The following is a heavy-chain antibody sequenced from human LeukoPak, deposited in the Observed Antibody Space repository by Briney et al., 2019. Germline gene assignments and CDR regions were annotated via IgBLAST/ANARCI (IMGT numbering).Heavy chain of an antibody. V-gene: IGHV1-69*05. J-gene: IGHJ4*02. CDR1: GGTFSSDV. CDR3: ARDDFTNGVCYTGDY. Sequence: SVKVSCKASGGTFSSDVISWVRQAPGQGLEWMGRIIPIFGTANYAQKFQGRVTITTDESTSTAYMELSSLRSEDTAVYYCARDDFTNGVCYTGDYWGQGPLVTVSS. D-gene: IGHD2-8*01. CDR2: IIPIFGTA.